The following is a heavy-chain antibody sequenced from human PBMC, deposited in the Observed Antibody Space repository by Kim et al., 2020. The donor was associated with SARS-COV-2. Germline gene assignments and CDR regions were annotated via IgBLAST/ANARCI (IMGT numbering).Heavy chain of an antibody. J-gene: IGHJ3*02. Sequence: KSRVTISVDTSKNQFSLKLSSVTAADTAVYYCARLSYSSSWYTVPDAFDIWGQGTMVTVSS. D-gene: IGHD6-13*01. CDR3: ARLSYSSSWYTVPDAFDI. V-gene: IGHV4-34*01.